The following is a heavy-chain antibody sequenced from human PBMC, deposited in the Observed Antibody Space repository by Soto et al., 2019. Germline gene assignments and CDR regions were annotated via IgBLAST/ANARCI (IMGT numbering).Heavy chain of an antibody. CDR2: INHSGST. CDR3: ARGLGSSWILYYFDY. D-gene: IGHD6-13*01. Sequence: SETLSLTCAVYGGSFSGYYWSWIRQPPGKGLEWIGEINHSGSTNYNPSLKSRVTISVDTSKSQFSLKLSSVTAADTAVYYCARGLGSSWILYYFDYWGQGTLVTVSS. V-gene: IGHV4-34*01. J-gene: IGHJ4*02. CDR1: GGSFSGYY.